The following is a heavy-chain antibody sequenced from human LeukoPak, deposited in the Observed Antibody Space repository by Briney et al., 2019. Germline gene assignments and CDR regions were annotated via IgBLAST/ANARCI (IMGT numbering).Heavy chain of an antibody. V-gene: IGHV3-23*01. CDR2: ISGSTTDT. Sequence: GGSLRLSCAASGFIFSFYAMGWVRQAPGKGLEWVSAISGSTTDTTYADSVQGRFTISRDNSKNTLFLQMNSLRADDTAVYYCAKRDYQSSGHFDYWGQGTLVTVSS. D-gene: IGHD3-22*01. CDR1: GFIFSFYA. CDR3: AKRDYQSSGHFDY. J-gene: IGHJ4*02.